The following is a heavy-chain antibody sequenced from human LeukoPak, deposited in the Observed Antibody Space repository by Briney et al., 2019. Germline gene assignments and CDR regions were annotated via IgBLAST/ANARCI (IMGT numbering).Heavy chain of an antibody. CDR2: INHNGST. V-gene: IGHV4-34*01. D-gene: IGHD2-8*01. J-gene: IGHJ5*02. CDR1: GGSFSGYY. Sequence: SETLSLTCAVYGGSFSGYYWSWIRQPPGKGLDWIGEINHNGSTNYNPSLKSRVTISVDTSKNQFSLKLSSVTAADTAVYYCARARRYCTNGVCYTWGNWFDPWGQGTLVTVSS. CDR3: ARARRYCTNGVCYTWGNWFDP.